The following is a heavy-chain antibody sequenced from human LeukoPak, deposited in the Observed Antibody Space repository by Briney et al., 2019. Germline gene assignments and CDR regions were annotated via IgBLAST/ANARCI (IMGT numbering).Heavy chain of an antibody. CDR1: GYTFTGYY. J-gene: IGHJ4*02. D-gene: IGHD6-19*01. V-gene: IGHV1-2*06. CDR2: INPNSGGT. CDR3: ATENSSGWYFY. Sequence: ASVKVSCKASGYTFTGYYMHWVRQAPGQGLEWMGRINPNSGGTNYAQKFQGRVTMTRDTSISTAYMELSSLRSEDTAVYYCATENSSGWYFYWGQGTLVTVSS.